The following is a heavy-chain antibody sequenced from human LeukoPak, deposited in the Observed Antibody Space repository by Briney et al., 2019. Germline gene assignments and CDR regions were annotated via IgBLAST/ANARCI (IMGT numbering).Heavy chain of an antibody. CDR2: IRHIGCNK. CDR1: GFTFSSYG. Sequence: GGSLRLSCAASGFTFSSYGMHWVRQAPGKGLEWVALIRHIGCNKYYPHSVKGRFTISRNNSKNTLYLKMNSLRAEDTAVYYCAKDVFTYYYGSGSYSLAGHYFDYWGQGTLVTVSS. V-gene: IGHV3-30*02. J-gene: IGHJ4*02. D-gene: IGHD3-10*01. CDR3: AKDVFTYYYGSGSYSLAGHYFDY.